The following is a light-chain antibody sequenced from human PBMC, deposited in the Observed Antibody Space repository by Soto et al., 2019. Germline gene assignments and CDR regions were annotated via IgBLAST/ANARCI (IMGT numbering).Light chain of an antibody. CDR3: AAWDDSLNGRV. CDR2: RNT. Sequence: QSVLTQPPSASGTPGQRVTISCSGSNSNIGTNSVNWFRQVPGTAPKLLISRNTQRPSGVPDRFSGSKSGTSASLAISGLRSGDEADYYCAAWDDSLNGRVFGGGTKLTVL. CDR1: NSNIGTNS. J-gene: IGLJ3*02. V-gene: IGLV1-44*01.